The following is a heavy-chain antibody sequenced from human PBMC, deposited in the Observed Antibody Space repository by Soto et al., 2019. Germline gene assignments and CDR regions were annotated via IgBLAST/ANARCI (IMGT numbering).Heavy chain of an antibody. J-gene: IGHJ4*02. CDR3: ARYFITMVRGVAGEYYFDY. Sequence: GGSLRLSCAASGFTVSSNYMSWVRQAPGKGLEWVSVIYSGGSTYYADSVKGRFTISRHNSKNTLYLQMNSLRAEDTAVYYCARYFITMVRGVAGEYYFDYWGQGTLVTVSS. V-gene: IGHV3-53*04. CDR2: IYSGGST. D-gene: IGHD3-10*01. CDR1: GFTVSSNY.